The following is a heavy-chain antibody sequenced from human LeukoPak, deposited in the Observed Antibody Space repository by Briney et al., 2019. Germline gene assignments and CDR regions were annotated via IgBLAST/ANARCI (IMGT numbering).Heavy chain of an antibody. CDR3: ARVYGGNWN. CDR1: GGSFSGYY. V-gene: IGHV4-59*12. D-gene: IGHD4-23*01. Sequence: SETLSLTCAVYGGSFSGYYWSWIRQPPGKGLEWIGYIYYSGSTNYNPSLKSRVTISVDTSKNQFSLKLSSVTAADTAVYYCARVYGGNWNWGQGTLVTVSS. CDR2: IYYSGST. J-gene: IGHJ4*02.